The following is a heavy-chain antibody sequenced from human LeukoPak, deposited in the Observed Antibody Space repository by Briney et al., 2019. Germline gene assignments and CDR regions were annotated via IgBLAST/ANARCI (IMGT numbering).Heavy chain of an antibody. D-gene: IGHD1-14*01. V-gene: IGHV4-39*01. CDR2: IYYSGST. CDR3: ARLVRTEGN. Sequence: SGTLSLTCTVSGGSISSSSYYWGWIRQPPGKGLEWIGSIYYSGSTYYNPSLKSRVTISVDTSKNQFSLKLSSVTAADTAVYYCARLVRTEGNWGQGTLVTVSS. CDR1: GGSISSSSYY. J-gene: IGHJ4*02.